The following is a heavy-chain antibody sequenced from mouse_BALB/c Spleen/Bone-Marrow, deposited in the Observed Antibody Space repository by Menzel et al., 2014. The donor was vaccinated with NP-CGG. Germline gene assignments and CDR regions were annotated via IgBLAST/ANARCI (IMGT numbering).Heavy chain of an antibody. D-gene: IGHD2-10*01. Sequence: EVKLMESGPELVKPGASVKMSCKASGYTFTSSVMHWVKQKPGQGLEWIGYINPYNGGNKYNEKFKGKATLTSDKSSSTAYMELSSLTSEDSAVYYCARPYYGNYDAVDYWGQGTSVTVSS. J-gene: IGHJ4*01. CDR2: INPYNGGN. V-gene: IGHV1-14*01. CDR1: GYTFTSSV. CDR3: ARPYYGNYDAVDY.